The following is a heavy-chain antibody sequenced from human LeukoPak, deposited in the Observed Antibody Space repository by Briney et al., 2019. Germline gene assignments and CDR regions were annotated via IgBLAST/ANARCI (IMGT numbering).Heavy chain of an antibody. CDR2: IYHSGST. CDR3: ARIPIWSGYYTGIWPYYFDY. D-gene: IGHD3-3*01. J-gene: IGHJ4*02. V-gene: IGHV4-38-2*01. CDR1: GYSISSGYY. Sequence: PSETLSLTCAVSGYSISSGYYWGWIRQPPGKGLEWIGSIYHSGSTYYNPSLKSRVTISVDTSKNQFSLKLSSVTAADTAVYYCARIPIWSGYYTGIWPYYFDYWGQGTLVTVSS.